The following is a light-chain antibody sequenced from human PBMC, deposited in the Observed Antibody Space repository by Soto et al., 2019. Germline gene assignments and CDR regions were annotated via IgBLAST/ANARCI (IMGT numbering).Light chain of an antibody. J-gene: IGKJ1*01. CDR2: GAS. CDR3: QQYGKT. CDR1: QSVSSN. Sequence: EIVMTQSPATLSGSPVERATLSCSASQSVSSNLAWYQQKPGQAPRLLIYGASTRATGIPARFSGSGSGTEFTLTISSLQSEDFAVYYCQQYGKTFGQGTKV. V-gene: IGKV3-15*01.